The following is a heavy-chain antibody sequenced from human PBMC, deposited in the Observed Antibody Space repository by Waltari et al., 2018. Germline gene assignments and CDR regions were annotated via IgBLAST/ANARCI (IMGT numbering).Heavy chain of an antibody. J-gene: IGHJ4*02. CDR3: ARDGTGESYDY. V-gene: IGHV3-53*01. D-gene: IGHD7-27*01. Sequence: EVQLVESGGGLIQPGGSLRLSCASSGFTVSSHSMSWGVQAPGKGLEWVSVIYSGGSTYYADSVKGRFTISRDNSKNTLYLQMNSLRAEDTAVYYCARDGTGESYDYWGQGTLVTVSS. CDR1: GFTVSSHS. CDR2: IYSGGST.